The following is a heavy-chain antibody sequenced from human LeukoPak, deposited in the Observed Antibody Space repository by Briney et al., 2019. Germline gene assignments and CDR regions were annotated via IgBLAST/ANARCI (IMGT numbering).Heavy chain of an antibody. J-gene: IGHJ4*02. CDR1: GFTFSSYS. CDR3: ARHIAVAGTDY. D-gene: IGHD6-19*01. CDR2: ISSSSSYI. Sequence: GGSLRLSCAASGFTFSSYSMNWDRQAPGEGLEWVSSISSSSSYIYYADSVKGRFTISRDNAKNSLYLQMNSLRAEDTAVYYCARHIAVAGTDYWGQGTLVSVSS. V-gene: IGHV3-21*01.